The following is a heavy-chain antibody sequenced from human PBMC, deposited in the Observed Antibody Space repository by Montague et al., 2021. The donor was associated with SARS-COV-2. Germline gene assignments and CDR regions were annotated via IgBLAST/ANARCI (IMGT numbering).Heavy chain of an antibody. CDR2: ISWNSGTI. CDR3: ARDPVSITLIVVVRYGMDV. J-gene: IGHJ6*02. D-gene: IGHD3-22*01. V-gene: IGHV3-9*01. CDR1: GFIFDDYG. Sequence: SLRLSCAASGFIFDDYGMHWVRQAPGKGLEWVSGISWNSGTIDYADSVKGRFTISRDNAKNSLYLQMNSLRDDDTAVYYCARDPVSITLIVVVRYGMDVWGQGTTVTVSS.